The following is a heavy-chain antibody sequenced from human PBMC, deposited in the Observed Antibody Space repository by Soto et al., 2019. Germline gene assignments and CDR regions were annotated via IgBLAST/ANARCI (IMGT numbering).Heavy chain of an antibody. J-gene: IGHJ4*02. D-gene: IGHD2-2*01. CDR2: IYYRGST. CDR3: AREEDSTSFDY. CDR1: GGSVSSGSYY. Sequence: QVQLQESGPGLVKPSETLSLTCTVSGGSVSSGSYYWSWIRQPPGKGLEWIGYIYYRGSTNYNPSIKSRVTISVDTSKNQFSLKLSSVTAADTAVYYCAREEDSTSFDYWGQGTLVTVSS. V-gene: IGHV4-61*01.